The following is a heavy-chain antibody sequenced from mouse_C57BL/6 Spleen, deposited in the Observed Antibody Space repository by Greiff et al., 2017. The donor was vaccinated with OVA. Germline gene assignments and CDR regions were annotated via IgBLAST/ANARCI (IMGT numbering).Heavy chain of an antibody. CDR1: GFTFSDYY. CDR3: ARQGDYDGSWFAY. V-gene: IGHV5-12*01. Sequence: DVMLVESGGGLVQPGGSLKLSCAASGFTFSDYYMYWVRQTPEKRLEWVAYISNGGGSTYYPDTVKGRFTISSDNAKNTLYLQMSRLKSEDTAMYYCARQGDYDGSWFAYWGQGTLVTVSA. D-gene: IGHD2-4*01. CDR2: ISNGGGST. J-gene: IGHJ3*01.